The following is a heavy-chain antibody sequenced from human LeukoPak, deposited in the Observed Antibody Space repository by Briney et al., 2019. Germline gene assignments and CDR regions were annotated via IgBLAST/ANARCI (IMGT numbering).Heavy chain of an antibody. CDR1: GGTFISYA. J-gene: IGHJ6*02. V-gene: IGHV1-69*13. Sequence: ASVKVSCKASGGTFISYAISWVRQAPGQGLEWMGGIIPIFGTANYAQKFQGRVTITADESTSTAYVELSSLKSEDTAVYYCARGTVVPAAGPGRYDHYVMDVWGQGTTVTVSS. CDR3: ARGTVVPAAGPGRYDHYVMDV. D-gene: IGHD2-2*01. CDR2: IIPIFGTA.